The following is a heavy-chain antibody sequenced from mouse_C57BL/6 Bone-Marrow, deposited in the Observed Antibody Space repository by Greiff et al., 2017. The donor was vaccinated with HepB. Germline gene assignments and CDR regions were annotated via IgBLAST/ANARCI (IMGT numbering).Heavy chain of an antibody. V-gene: IGHV14-2*01. CDR3: ALITTVVAPFAY. CDR2: IDPEDGET. D-gene: IGHD1-1*01. J-gene: IGHJ3*01. Sequence: VQLKESGAELVKPGASVKLSCTASGFNIKDYYMHWVKQRTEQGLEWIGRIDPEDGETKYAPKFRGKATITADTSSNTAYLQLSSLTSEDTAVYYCALITTVVAPFAYWGQGTLVTVSA. CDR1: GFNIKDYY.